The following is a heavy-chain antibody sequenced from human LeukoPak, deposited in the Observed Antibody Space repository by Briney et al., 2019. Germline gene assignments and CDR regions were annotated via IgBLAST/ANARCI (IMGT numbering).Heavy chain of an antibody. V-gene: IGHV3-66*01. CDR1: GFTVSSNY. J-gene: IGHJ4*02. CDR3: ARCHNWNDCYFVY. CDR2: IYSGGST. Sequence: AGGSLRLSCAASGFTVSSNYMSWVRQAPGKGLEWVSVIYSGGSTYYADSVKGRSTISRDNSKNTLYLQMNSLRAEDTAVYYCARCHNWNDCYFVYWGTGTLVTVSS. D-gene: IGHD1-1*01.